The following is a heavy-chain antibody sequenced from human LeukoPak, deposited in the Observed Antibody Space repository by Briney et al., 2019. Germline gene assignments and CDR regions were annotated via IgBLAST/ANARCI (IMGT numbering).Heavy chain of an antibody. Sequence: GGSLRLSCAASGFTFSSYSMNWVRQAPGKGLEWVSSISSSSSYIYYADSVKGRFTISRDNAKNSLYLQMNSLRAEDTAVYYCARDTVVPAALYFFDYWGQGTLVTVSS. J-gene: IGHJ4*02. D-gene: IGHD2-2*01. V-gene: IGHV3-21*01. CDR1: GFTFSSYS. CDR3: ARDTVVPAALYFFDY. CDR2: ISSSSSYI.